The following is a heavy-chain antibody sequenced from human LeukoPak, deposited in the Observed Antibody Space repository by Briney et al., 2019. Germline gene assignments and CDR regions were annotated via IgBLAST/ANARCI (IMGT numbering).Heavy chain of an antibody. CDR1: GGTFSSYA. V-gene: IGHV1-69*13. CDR3: ARAQSRNVLRYFDWSATSFDY. CDR2: IIPIFGTA. D-gene: IGHD3-9*01. J-gene: IGHJ4*02. Sequence: ASVKVSCRASGGTFSSYAISWVRQAPGQGPEWMGRIIPIFGTANYAQKFQGRVTITADESTSTAYMELSSLRSEDTAVYYCARAQSRNVLRYFDWSATSFDYWGQGTLVTVSS.